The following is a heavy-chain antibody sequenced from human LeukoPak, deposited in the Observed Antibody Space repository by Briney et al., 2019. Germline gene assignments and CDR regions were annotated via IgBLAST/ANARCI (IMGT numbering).Heavy chain of an antibody. J-gene: IGHJ4*02. V-gene: IGHV4-4*02. CDR2: VHLDGRT. D-gene: IGHD6-25*01. CDR1: GGSVSSTNW. Sequence: PSETLSLTCGVSGGSVSSTNWWTWIRQPPGKGLEWIGEVHLDGRTNFNPSLKSRLTMSVDLSENHVSLNLTSVTAADTAVYYCAREGGFYRPLDYSGQGTLVTVSS. CDR3: AREGGFYRPLDY.